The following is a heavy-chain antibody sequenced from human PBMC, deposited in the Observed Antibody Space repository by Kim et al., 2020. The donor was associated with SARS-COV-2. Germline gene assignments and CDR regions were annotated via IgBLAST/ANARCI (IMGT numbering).Heavy chain of an antibody. CDR1: GGSFSGYY. CDR2: INHSGST. J-gene: IGHJ4*02. Sequence: SETLSLTCAVYGGSFSGYYWSWIRQPPGKGLEWIGEINHSGSTNYNPSLKSRVTISVDTSKNQFSLKLSSVTAADTAVYYCARLRLGGKVEDYWGQGTLVTVSS. D-gene: IGHD1-26*01. V-gene: IGHV4-34*01. CDR3: ARLRLGGKVEDY.